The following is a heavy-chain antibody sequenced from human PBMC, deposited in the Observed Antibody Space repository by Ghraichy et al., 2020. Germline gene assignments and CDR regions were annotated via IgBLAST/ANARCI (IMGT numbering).Heavy chain of an antibody. D-gene: IGHD2-15*01. Sequence: GESLNISCAASGFTFSSYEMNWVRQAPGKGLEWVSYISSSGSTIYYADSVKGRFTISRDNAKNSLYLQLNSLRAEDTAVYYCARPGGFCSGGSCYGRLGAFDIWGQGTMVTVSS. J-gene: IGHJ3*02. CDR3: ARPGGFCSGGSCYGRLGAFDI. CDR1: GFTFSSYE. V-gene: IGHV3-48*03. CDR2: ISSSGSTI.